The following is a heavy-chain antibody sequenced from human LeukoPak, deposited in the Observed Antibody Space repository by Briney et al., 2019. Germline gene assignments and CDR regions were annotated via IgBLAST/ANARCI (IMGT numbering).Heavy chain of an antibody. V-gene: IGHV3-7*01. Sequence: PGGSLRLSCAASGFTFTNYWMNWVRQAPGKGLEWVANIQQDGSEKYYVDSVKGRFTISRDNAKKSLYPQMNSLRAEDTAVYYCARDPYGDFWVDYWGQGTLVTVSS. CDR3: ARDPYGDFWVDY. J-gene: IGHJ4*02. D-gene: IGHD3-3*01. CDR1: GFTFTNYW. CDR2: IQQDGSEK.